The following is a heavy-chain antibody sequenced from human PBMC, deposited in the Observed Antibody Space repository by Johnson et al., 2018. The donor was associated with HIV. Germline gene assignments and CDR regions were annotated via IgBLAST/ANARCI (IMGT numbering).Heavy chain of an antibody. CDR3: AKDPYSRKDAFDF. CDR1: GFTVSSNY. D-gene: IGHD1-14*01. Sequence: VQLVESGGGVVQPERSLRLSCAASGFTVSSNYMSWVRQAPGKGLEWVSVIYGGGSTYYADSVKGRFTISRDNFKNTLYLQMNSLRAEDTAVYYCAKDPYSRKDAFDFWGQGTMVTVSS. J-gene: IGHJ3*01. V-gene: IGHV3-53*01. CDR2: IYGGGST.